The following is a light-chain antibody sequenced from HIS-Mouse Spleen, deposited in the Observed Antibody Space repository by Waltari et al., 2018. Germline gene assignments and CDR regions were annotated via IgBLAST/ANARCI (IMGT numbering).Light chain of an antibody. CDR3: QQYNNWPPPYT. CDR1: QSVSSN. Sequence: EIVMTQSPATLSVSPGERATLSCSASQSVSSNLAWYQQKPGQAPRLLIYGAYTRATGIPARFSGSGSGTEFTLTISSMQSEDFAVYYCQQYNNWPPPYTFGQGTKLEIK. V-gene: IGKV3-15*01. J-gene: IGKJ2*01. CDR2: GAY.